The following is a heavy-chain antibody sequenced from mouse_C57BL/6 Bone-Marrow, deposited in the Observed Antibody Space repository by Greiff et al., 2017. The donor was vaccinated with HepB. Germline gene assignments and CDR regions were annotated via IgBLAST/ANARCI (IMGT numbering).Heavy chain of an antibody. CDR2: ISDGGSYT. J-gene: IGHJ1*03. CDR1: GFTFSSYA. V-gene: IGHV5-4*01. D-gene: IGHD1-1*02. Sequence: VQLKESGGGLVKPGGSLKLSCAASGFTFSSYAMSWVRQTPEKRLEWVATISDGGSYTYYPDNVKGRFTISRDNAKNNLYLQMSHLKSEDTAMYYCARATIWYFDVWGTGTTVTVSS. CDR3: ARATIWYFDV.